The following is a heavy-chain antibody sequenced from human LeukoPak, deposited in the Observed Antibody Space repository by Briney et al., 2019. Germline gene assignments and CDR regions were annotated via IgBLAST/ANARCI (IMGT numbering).Heavy chain of an antibody. D-gene: IGHD3-10*01. CDR2: IKQDESEK. CDR1: GFSFSSYW. CDR3: ARDSMVRDDY. J-gene: IGHJ4*02. V-gene: IGHV3-7*03. Sequence: GGSLRLSCEASGFSFSSYWMSWVRQAPGKGPEWVANIKQDESEKYSVDSVKGRFTISRDNAKNSLYLQMNSLRAEDTAVYYCARDSMVRDDYWGQGTLVTVSS.